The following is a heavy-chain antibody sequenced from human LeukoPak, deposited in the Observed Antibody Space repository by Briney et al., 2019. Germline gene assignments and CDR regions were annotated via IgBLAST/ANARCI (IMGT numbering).Heavy chain of an antibody. CDR3: ARETQDSLPDY. V-gene: IGHV3-23*01. Sequence: GGSLRLSCAASGFTFTSYAMSWVRQAPGKGLEWVSAISGSGGSTYYADAVKGRFSISKDNSKNTLYLQMNSLRAEDTAVYYCARETQDSLPDYWGQGTLVTVSS. J-gene: IGHJ4*02. CDR1: GFTFTSYA. D-gene: IGHD2-15*01. CDR2: ISGSGGST.